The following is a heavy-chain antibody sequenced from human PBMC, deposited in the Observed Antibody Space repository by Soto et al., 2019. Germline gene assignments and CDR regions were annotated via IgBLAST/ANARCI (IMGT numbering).Heavy chain of an antibody. D-gene: IGHD2-2*01. J-gene: IGHJ4*02. V-gene: IGHV3-23*01. CDR3: AKSYCSSTSCSRGYFDY. Sequence: EVRLLESGGGLVQPGGSLRLSCAASGFTFSSYAMSWVRQAPGKGLEWVSGISGSGGSTYYADSVKGRFTISRDNSKNTLYLQMNSLRAEDTAVYYCAKSYCSSTSCSRGYFDYWGQGTLVTVSS. CDR1: GFTFSSYA. CDR2: ISGSGGST.